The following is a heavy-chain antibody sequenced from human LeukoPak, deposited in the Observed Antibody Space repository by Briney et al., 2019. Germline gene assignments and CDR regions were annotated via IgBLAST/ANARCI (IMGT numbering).Heavy chain of an antibody. D-gene: IGHD3-22*01. J-gene: IGHJ4*02. CDR3: AKQYYYDSSGYYAPFDY. CDR2: INSDGSST. Sequence: PGGSLRLSCAASGFSFSSYWMHWVRHAPGKGLVWVSRINSDGSSTIYAHSVKGRFTISRDNSKNTLYLQMNSLRAEDTAVYYCAKQYYYDSSGYYAPFDYWGQGTLVTVSS. CDR1: GFSFSSYW. V-gene: IGHV3-74*01.